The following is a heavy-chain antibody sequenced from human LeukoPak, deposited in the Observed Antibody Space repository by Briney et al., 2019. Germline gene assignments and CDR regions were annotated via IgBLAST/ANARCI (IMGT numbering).Heavy chain of an antibody. CDR3: ARIVGLGYYYMDV. J-gene: IGHJ6*03. CDR1: GFTFSDYY. CDR2: ISSSGSTI. D-gene: IGHD3-16*01. Sequence: GGSLRLSCAASGFTFSDYYMSWIRQAPGKGLEWVSYISSSGSTIYYADSVKGRFTISRDNAKNSQYLQMNSLRAEDTAVYYCARIVGLGYYYMDVWGKGTTVSVSS. V-gene: IGHV3-11*01.